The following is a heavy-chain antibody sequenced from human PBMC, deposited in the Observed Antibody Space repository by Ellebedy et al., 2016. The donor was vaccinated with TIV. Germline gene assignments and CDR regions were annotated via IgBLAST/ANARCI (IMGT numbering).Heavy chain of an antibody. CDR3: ARWRAGSIDS. CDR2: MNPSSGNT. D-gene: IGHD6-19*01. Sequence: AASVKVSCKASGYTFTSYDINWVRQATGPGLEWMGWMNPSSGNTGYARELQGRVTMNRDTSISTDYLQLNSVGSEDTAVYYCARWRAGSIDSWGQGTMVTVSS. J-gene: IGHJ4*02. CDR1: GYTFTSYD. V-gene: IGHV1-8*01.